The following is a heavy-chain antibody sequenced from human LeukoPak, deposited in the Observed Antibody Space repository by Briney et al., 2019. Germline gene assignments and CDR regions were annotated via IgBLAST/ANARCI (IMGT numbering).Heavy chain of an antibody. Sequence: GGSLRLSCAASGFTFTSYSMNWVRQAPGKGLVWVSRIASDGSSTTYADSVKGRFSISRDNAKNTLYLQMNCLRVEDTAVYYCARGRPHGNDYWGQGTLVTVSS. D-gene: IGHD4-23*01. J-gene: IGHJ4*02. V-gene: IGHV3-74*01. CDR2: IASDGSST. CDR3: ARGRPHGNDY. CDR1: GFTFTSYS.